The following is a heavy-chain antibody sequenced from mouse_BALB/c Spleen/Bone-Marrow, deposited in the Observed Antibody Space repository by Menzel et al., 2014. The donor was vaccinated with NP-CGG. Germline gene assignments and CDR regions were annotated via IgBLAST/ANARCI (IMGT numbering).Heavy chain of an antibody. CDR2: ISDGGSYT. CDR1: GFTFSDYY. D-gene: IGHD2-14*01. Sequence: EVKLMDSGGGLVKPGGSLKLSCAASGFTFSDYYMYWVRQTPEKSLEWVATISDGGSYTDYPGSVKGRFTVSRDNAKNNLYLQMSSLKSEDTAMYFCARTYRPFALDYWGQGTSVTVSS. V-gene: IGHV5-4*02. CDR3: ARTYRPFALDY. J-gene: IGHJ4*01.